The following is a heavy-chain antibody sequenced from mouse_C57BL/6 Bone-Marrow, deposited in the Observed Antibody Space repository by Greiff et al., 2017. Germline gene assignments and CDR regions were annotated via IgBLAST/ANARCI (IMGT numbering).Heavy chain of an antibody. CDR2: IYIGNGYT. J-gene: IGHJ2*01. CDR3: ARGGYFYYGSTYFDY. V-gene: IGHV1-58*01. D-gene: IGHD1-1*01. CDR1: GYTFTSYG. Sequence: DVKLQESGAELVRPGSSVKMSCKTSGYTFTSYGINWVKQRPGQGLEWIGYIYIGNGYTEYNEKFKGKATLTSDTSSSTAYMQLSSLTSEDSAIXFCARGGYFYYGSTYFDYWGQGTTLTVSS.